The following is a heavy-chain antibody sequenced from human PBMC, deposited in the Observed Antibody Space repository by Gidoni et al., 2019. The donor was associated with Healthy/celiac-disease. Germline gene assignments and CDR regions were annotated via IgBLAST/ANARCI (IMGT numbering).Heavy chain of an antibody. CDR1: GFTFSNAW. J-gene: IGHJ4*02. CDR3: TTDKWGYRRDGYKV. CDR2: IKSKTDGGTT. Sequence: EVQLVESGGGLVKPGGSLRLSCAASGFTFSNAWMSWVRQAPGKGLEWVGRIKSKTDGGTTDYAAPVKGRFTISRDDSKNTLYLQMNSLKTEDTAVYYCTTDKWGYRRDGYKVWGQGTLVTVSS. D-gene: IGHD3-16*02. V-gene: IGHV3-15*01.